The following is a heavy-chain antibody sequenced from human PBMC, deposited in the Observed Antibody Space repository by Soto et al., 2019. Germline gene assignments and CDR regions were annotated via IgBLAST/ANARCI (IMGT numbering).Heavy chain of an antibody. CDR3: VREGSHHSGNSGPWFDH. J-gene: IGHJ5*02. Sequence: QVQLVQSGPEVKKPGSSVNVSCKTSGGVFSTFVITWVRQAPGQGLEWMGQIVPIFGSVKYAQKFQGRVTLTADKGTRTAFMELSGLRFEGTAVYYCVREGSHHSGNSGPWFDHWGQGSLVTVS. D-gene: IGHD3-22*01. V-gene: IGHV1-69*06. CDR1: GGVFSTFV. CDR2: IVPIFGSV.